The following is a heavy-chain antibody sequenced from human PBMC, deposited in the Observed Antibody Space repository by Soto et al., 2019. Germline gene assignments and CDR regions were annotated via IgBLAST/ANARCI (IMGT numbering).Heavy chain of an antibody. D-gene: IGHD3-22*01. CDR1: GGSISSGGYY. CDR3: ARDEYYYDSSGPYYYGMDV. CDR2: IYYSGST. J-gene: IGHJ6*02. V-gene: IGHV4-31*03. Sequence: QVQLQESGPGLVKPSQTLSLTCTVSGGSISSGGYYWSWIRQHPGKGLEWIGYIYYSGSTYYNPSLKSRVTISVDTSKNQSSLKLSSVTAADTAVYYCARDEYYYDSSGPYYYGMDVWGQGTTVTVSS.